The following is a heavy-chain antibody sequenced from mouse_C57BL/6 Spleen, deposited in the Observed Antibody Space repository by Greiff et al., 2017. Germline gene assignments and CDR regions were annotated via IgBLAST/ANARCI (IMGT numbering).Heavy chain of an antibody. Sequence: QVQLQQSGAELARPGASVKLSCKASGYTFTSYGISWVKQRTGQGLEWIGEIYPRSGNPYYNEKFKGKATLTAAKSSSTAYMELRSLTSEDSAVYCCASRYYYYDEEWVDYWGQGTTLTVSS. J-gene: IGHJ2*01. V-gene: IGHV1-81*01. CDR2: IYPRSGNP. CDR1: GYTFTSYG. D-gene: IGHD2-4*01. CDR3: ASRYYYYDEEWVDY.